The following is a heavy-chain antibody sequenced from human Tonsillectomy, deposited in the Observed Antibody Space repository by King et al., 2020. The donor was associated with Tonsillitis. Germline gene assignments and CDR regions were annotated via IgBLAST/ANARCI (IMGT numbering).Heavy chain of an antibody. CDR1: GFIFSSYA. CDR3: AKGGGYSGYGNFDY. J-gene: IGHJ4*02. Sequence: VQLVESGGGLVQPGGSLRLSCAASGFIFSSYAMSWVRQAPGKGLEWVSVIYSGGSSTYYADSVKGRFTISRDNSKNTLYLQMNSLRAGDTAVYFWAKGGGYSGYGNFDYWGQGTLVTVSS. CDR2: IYSGGSST. V-gene: IGHV3-23*03. D-gene: IGHD5-12*01.